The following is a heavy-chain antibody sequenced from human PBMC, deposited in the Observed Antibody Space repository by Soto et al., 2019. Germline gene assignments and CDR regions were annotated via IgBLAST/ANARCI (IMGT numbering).Heavy chain of an antibody. Sequence: QVQLVESGGGVVQPGRSLGLSCVASGFTFSTYGMHWVRQAPGKGLEWVAVISYDGSHKYFADSVKGRFTISRDNSKSMCYLQMNSLRGDDTAVYYCARDLRYSSLLNWFDPWGQGTLVRVST. CDR2: ISYDGSHK. D-gene: IGHD6-19*01. CDR3: ARDLRYSSLLNWFDP. J-gene: IGHJ5*02. V-gene: IGHV3-30*03. CDR1: GFTFSTYG.